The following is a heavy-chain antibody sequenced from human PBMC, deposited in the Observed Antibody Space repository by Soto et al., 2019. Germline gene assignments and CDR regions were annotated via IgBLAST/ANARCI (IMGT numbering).Heavy chain of an antibody. CDR1: GGSFSDYY. CDR2: INHSGST. Sequence: QVRLQQWGAGLLKPSETLPLTCAVYGGSFSDYYWSWIRQPPGKGLEWIGEINHSGSTNYNPSLNTRVNISVDTSKNQFSLKLNSVTAADTAVYYCAREVPSRYFDLWGRGTPVTVSS. J-gene: IGHJ2*01. V-gene: IGHV4-34*01. CDR3: AREVPSRYFDL. D-gene: IGHD3-10*01.